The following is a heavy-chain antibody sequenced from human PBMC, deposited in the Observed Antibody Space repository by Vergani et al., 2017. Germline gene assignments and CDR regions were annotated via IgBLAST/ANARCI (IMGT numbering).Heavy chain of an antibody. J-gene: IGHJ4*02. V-gene: IGHV4-61*02. CDR3: ARDHGGGQDFDY. CDR1: GDSISTGSYY. D-gene: IGHD2-15*01. Sequence: QVQLQESGPGLVKPSQTLSLTCTVSGDSISTGSYYWSWIRQPAGKGLEWIGRIYTSGSTNYNPSLKSRVTISVDTSKNQFSLKLSSVTASDTAVYYCARDHGGGQDFDYWGQGTLVTVSS. CDR2: IYTSGST.